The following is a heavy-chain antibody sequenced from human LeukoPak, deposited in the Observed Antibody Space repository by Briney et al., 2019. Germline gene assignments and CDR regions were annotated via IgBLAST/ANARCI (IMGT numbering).Heavy chain of an antibody. CDR3: ARDASYDFWSGYRHHRGWFDP. Sequence: SETLSLTCTVSGGSISSSSYSWGWIRQPPGKGLEWIGSIYYSGSTYYNASLKSRVTISVDMSKNQFSLKLSSVTAADTAVYYCARDASYDFWSGYRHHRGWFDPWGQGTLVTVSS. J-gene: IGHJ5*02. V-gene: IGHV4-39*07. CDR1: GGSISSSSYS. D-gene: IGHD3-3*01. CDR2: IYYSGST.